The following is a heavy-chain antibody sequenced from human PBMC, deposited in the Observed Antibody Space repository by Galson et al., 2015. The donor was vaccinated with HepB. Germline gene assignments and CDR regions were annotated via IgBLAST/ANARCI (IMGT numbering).Heavy chain of an antibody. CDR2: ISYDGSNK. J-gene: IGHJ3*02. CDR1: GFTFSSYA. Sequence: SLRLSCAAPGFTFSSYAMHWVRQAPGKGLEWVAVISYDGSNKYYADSVKGRFTISRDNSKNTLYLQMNSLRAEDTAVYYCARGGYSSGWPDAFDIWGQGTMVTVSS. CDR3: ARGGYSSGWPDAFDI. D-gene: IGHD6-19*01. V-gene: IGHV3-30-3*01.